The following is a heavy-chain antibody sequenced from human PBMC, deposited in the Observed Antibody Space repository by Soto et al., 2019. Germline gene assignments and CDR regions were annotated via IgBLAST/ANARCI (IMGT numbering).Heavy chain of an antibody. D-gene: IGHD1-26*01. J-gene: IGHJ4*02. Sequence: GASVKVSCKASGYTFTSYGISWVRQAPGQGLEWMGWISAYNGNTNYAQKLQGRVTMTTDTSTSTAYMELRSLRSDDTAVYYCARDSHLEEWELLIRFDYWGQGTLVTVSS. CDR2: ISAYNGNT. V-gene: IGHV1-18*04. CDR1: GYTFTSYG. CDR3: ARDSHLEEWELLIRFDY.